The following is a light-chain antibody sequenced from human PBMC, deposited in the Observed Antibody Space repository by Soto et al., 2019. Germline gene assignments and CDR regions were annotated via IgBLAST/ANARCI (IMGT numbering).Light chain of an antibody. CDR3: QHYNSYFPWM. V-gene: IGKV1-8*01. J-gene: IGKJ1*01. CDR1: QSIYTY. Sequence: AIQMTQSPSSVSASTGDRVTISCRATQSIYTYLAWYQQKPGKPPNLLIYAASTLQSGVPSRFNGSGSGTEFTLTISNLQPDDFATYYCQHYNSYFPWMFGQGTKVDIK. CDR2: AAS.